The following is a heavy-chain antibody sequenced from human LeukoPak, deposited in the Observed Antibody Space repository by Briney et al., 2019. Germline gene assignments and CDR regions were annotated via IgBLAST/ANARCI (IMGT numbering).Heavy chain of an antibody. Sequence: PGGSLRLSCAASGFTVSSNYMSWVRQAPGKGLEWVSAISGSGGSTYYADSVKGRFTISRDNSKNTLYLQMNSLRAEDTAVYYCAKTYYDILTGYYWFDYWGQGTLVTVSS. CDR3: AKTYYDILTGYYWFDY. J-gene: IGHJ4*02. V-gene: IGHV3-23*01. D-gene: IGHD3-9*01. CDR1: GFTVSSNY. CDR2: ISGSGGST.